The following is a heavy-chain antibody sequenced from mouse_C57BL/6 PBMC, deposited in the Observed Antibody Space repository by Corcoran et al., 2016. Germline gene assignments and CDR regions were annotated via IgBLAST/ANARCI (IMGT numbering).Heavy chain of an antibody. CDR2: IYPGSGNT. D-gene: IGHD1-1*01. V-gene: IGHV1-76*01. CDR3: ARSYGRYYFDY. Sequence: QVQLKQSGAELVRPGASVKLSCKASGYTFTDYYINWVKQRPGQGLEWIARIYPGSGNTYYNEKFKGKATLTAENSSSTAYIQLRSLTSEDSAVYFSARSYGRYYFDYWGKGTTLTVSS. J-gene: IGHJ2*01. CDR1: GYTFTDYY.